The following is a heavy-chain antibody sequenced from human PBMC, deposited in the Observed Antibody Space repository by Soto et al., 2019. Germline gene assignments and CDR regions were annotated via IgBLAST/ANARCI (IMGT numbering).Heavy chain of an antibody. CDR1: GYSFTTYA. J-gene: IGHJ4*02. V-gene: IGHV1-18*01. CDR2: ISGYNGNT. CDR3: ARAGKYDFWSGYDY. D-gene: IGHD3-3*01. Sequence: QIQLVQSGAEVEKPGASVKVSCKPSGYSFTTYAIAWVRQAPGQGLEWMGWISGYNGNTHYAQRVQGRVTMTSDTSTSTANMELRCLRSDDTAVYYCARAGKYDFWSGYDYWGQGTLVTVSS.